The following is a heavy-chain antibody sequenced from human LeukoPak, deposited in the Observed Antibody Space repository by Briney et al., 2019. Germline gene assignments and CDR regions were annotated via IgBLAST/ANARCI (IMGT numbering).Heavy chain of an antibody. V-gene: IGHV1-2*04. CDR3: ARGGYYGSHIDNWFDP. Sequence: ASVKVSCKASGYTFTGYYMHWVRQAPGQGLEWMGWINPNSGGTNYARKFQGWVTMTRDTSISTAYMELSRLRSDDTAVYYCARGGYYGSHIDNWFDPWGQGTLVTVSS. CDR2: INPNSGGT. CDR1: GYTFTGYY. D-gene: IGHD3-10*01. J-gene: IGHJ5*02.